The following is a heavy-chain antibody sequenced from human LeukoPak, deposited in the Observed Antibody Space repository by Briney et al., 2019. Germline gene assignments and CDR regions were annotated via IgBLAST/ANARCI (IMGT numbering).Heavy chain of an antibody. V-gene: IGHV4-59*01. J-gene: IGHJ4*02. Sequence: SETLSLTRTLSGGSITSYFWSWIRQPPRRGVEWIGYIYNSGSTNYTPSLKSRVTISVDTSKNQFSLKLSSVTAADTAVYYCARLYSSSLGRVFDYWGQGTLVTVSS. CDR2: IYNSGST. D-gene: IGHD4-11*01. CDR1: GGSITSYF. CDR3: ARLYSSSLGRVFDY.